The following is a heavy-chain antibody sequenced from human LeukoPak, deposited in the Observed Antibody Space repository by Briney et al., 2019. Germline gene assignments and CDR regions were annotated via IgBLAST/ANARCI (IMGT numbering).Heavy chain of an antibody. CDR1: GYSFTSYW. CDR3: ARLAYGDYPPQGPDY. D-gene: IGHD4-17*01. J-gene: IGHJ4*02. V-gene: IGHV5-51*01. CDR2: IYPGDSDT. Sequence: GGALEISCKGSGYSFTSYWIGWGGQVPGKGREGMGIIYPGDSDTRYSPSLQGQVTISAEKAMSTGYLEGSSLKASDTAMYYCARLAYGDYPPQGPDYWGQGTLVTVSS.